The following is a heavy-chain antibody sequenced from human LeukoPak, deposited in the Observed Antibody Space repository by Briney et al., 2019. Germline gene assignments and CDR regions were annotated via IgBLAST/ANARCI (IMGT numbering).Heavy chain of an antibody. CDR3: AKDARRTDGWYFFDH. V-gene: IGHV3-23*01. J-gene: IGHJ4*01. CDR2: ISDRGDLT. Sequence: GGSLRLSCAASGFAFPILAMGWVRQAPGRGLEWVSVISDRGDLTYYADSVKGRFTISRDNSKNTLYLQMNSLRAEDTAVYYCAKDARRTDGWYFFDHWGHGTLVTVS. CDR1: GFAFPILA. D-gene: IGHD2-15*01.